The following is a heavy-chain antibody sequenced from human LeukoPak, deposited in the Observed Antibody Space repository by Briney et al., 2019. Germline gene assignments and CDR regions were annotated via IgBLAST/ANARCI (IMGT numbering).Heavy chain of an antibody. CDR3: ARVPQRILRLGELGARY. J-gene: IGHJ4*02. V-gene: IGHV1-2*02. D-gene: IGHD3-16*01. CDR2: INPYSGDT. Sequence: GASVKVSYKASGYTFTGYYVHWVRQAPGQGLERMGWINPYSGDTNYAQKFQGRVTMTRDTSISTAYMELSSLKSDDTAVYYCARVPQRILRLGELGARYWGQGTLVTVSS. CDR1: GYTFTGYY.